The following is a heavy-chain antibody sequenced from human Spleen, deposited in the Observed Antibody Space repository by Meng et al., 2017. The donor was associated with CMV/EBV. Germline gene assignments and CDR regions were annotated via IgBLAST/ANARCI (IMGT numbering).Heavy chain of an antibody. D-gene: IGHD6-13*01. J-gene: IGHJ4*02. V-gene: IGHV3-23*01. CDR1: GFTFSTSW. CDR3: ARGGLAIKGFDL. Sequence: GESLKISCAASGFTFSTSWMSWVRQAPGKGLEWVSAIGISAGDTYYADSVKGRFTISRDNSKNTLSLQMNSLRAEDTAVYYCARGGLAIKGFDLWGQGTLVTVSS. CDR2: IGISAGDT.